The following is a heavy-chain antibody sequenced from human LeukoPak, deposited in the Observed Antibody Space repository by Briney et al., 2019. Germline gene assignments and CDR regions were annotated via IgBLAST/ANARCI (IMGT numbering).Heavy chain of an antibody. CDR3: ARGVGSSSGTPLLYYYYYYMGV. Sequence: SETLSLTCTVSGGSISSYYWSWIRQPPGKGLEWIGYIYYSGSTNYNPSLKSRVTISVDTSKNQFSLKLSSVTAADTAVYYCARGVGSSSGTPLLYYYYYYMGVWGKGTTVTVSS. V-gene: IGHV4-59*01. D-gene: IGHD6-6*01. CDR1: GGSISSYY. J-gene: IGHJ6*03. CDR2: IYYSGST.